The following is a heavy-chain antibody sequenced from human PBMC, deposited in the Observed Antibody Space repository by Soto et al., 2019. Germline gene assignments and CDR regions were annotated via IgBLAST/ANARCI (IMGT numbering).Heavy chain of an antibody. Sequence: RSLRLSCAASGFSFVNYAMNWVRQAPGKGLEWVSGLSGSGTSTYYADSVKGRFTISRDNSRDTLFLQMNSLTADDTAVYYCAKATTNGGWFNPFDSWGQGALVTVSS. CDR3: AKATTNGGWFNPFDS. J-gene: IGHJ4*02. V-gene: IGHV3-23*01. CDR1: GFSFVNYA. CDR2: LSGSGTST. D-gene: IGHD6-19*01.